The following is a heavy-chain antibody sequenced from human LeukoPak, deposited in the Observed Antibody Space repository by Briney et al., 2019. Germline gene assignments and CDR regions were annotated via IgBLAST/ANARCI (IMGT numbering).Heavy chain of an antibody. CDR3: AFRRMVGQRYLEL. CDR2: ISGTGTHT. V-gene: IGHV3-23*01. Sequence: GGSLRLSCAASGFTFSSYAMSWVRQAPGKGLEWVSAISGTGTHTYYVDSVKGRFTISRDNSKNTLYLQMNSLRAEDTAVYSCAFRRMVGQRYLELGGRGTLVTVSS. D-gene: IGHD2-8*01. CDR1: GFTFSSYA. J-gene: IGHJ2*01.